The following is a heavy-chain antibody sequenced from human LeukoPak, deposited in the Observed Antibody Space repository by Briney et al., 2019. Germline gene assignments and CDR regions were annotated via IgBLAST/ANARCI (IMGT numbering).Heavy chain of an antibody. CDR1: GFTFNNAW. CDR2: IKSKTDGGTT. J-gene: IGHJ4*02. D-gene: IGHD3-3*01. Sequence: GGSLRLSCAVSGFTFNNAWMSWVRQAPGKGLEWVGRIKSKTDGGTTDYAAPVKGRFTISRDDSKNTLYLQMNSLKTEDTAVYYCTAARVLFGVVSDYWGQGTLVTVSS. V-gene: IGHV3-15*01. CDR3: TAARVLFGVVSDY.